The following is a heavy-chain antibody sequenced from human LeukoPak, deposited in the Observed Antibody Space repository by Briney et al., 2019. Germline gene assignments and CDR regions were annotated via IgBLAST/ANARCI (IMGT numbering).Heavy chain of an antibody. CDR1: GGSVSSYY. V-gene: IGHV4-59*02. Sequence: PSETLSLTCTVSGGSVSSYYWSWIRQPPGKGLEWIGYIYYSGVTNYTPSLKSRVTMSVDTSKNQFSLKLSSVTAADTAVYYCARSYSGYDYVDYWGQGTLVTVSS. J-gene: IGHJ4*02. CDR3: ARSYSGYDYVDY. CDR2: IYYSGVT. D-gene: IGHD5-12*01.